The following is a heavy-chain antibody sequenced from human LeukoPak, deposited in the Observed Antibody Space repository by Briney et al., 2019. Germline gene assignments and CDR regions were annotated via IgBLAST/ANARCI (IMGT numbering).Heavy chain of an antibody. J-gene: IGHJ4*01. V-gene: IGHV3-23*01. D-gene: IGHD6-6*01. CDR2: ISGRAGST. Sequence: PGGSLRLSCAASGFTFSSYAMSWFRQAPGKGLEWVSSISGRAGSTYYADSVKGRFTISRDNSKNTLFLQMNSLRAKDTAVYYCAKGGPYSSSLDFDYWGQRTLVTVSS. CDR3: AKGGPYSSSLDFDY. CDR1: GFTFSSYA.